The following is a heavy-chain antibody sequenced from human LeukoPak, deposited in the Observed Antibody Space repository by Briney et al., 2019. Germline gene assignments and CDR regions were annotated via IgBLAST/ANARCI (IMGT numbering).Heavy chain of an antibody. D-gene: IGHD6-6*01. CDR3: ARAVCPTIKFCDSSYFMDV. V-gene: IGHV3-20*04. J-gene: IGHJ6*03. CDR2: INWNGAST. CDR1: GFSFDDLG. Sequence: GGSLGLSCAASGFSFDDLGMTWVRQVPGKGLEWVAGINWNGASTGYADSVRGRFTISRDNAKNSLYLQMNSLRAEDTALYYCARAVCPTIKFCDSSYFMDVWGKGTTVNVS.